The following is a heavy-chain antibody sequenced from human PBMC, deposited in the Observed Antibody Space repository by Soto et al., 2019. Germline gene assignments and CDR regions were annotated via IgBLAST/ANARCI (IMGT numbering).Heavy chain of an antibody. CDR1: GGTFSSYA. J-gene: IGHJ4*02. D-gene: IGHD2-15*01. V-gene: IGHV1-69*12. CDR2: IIPIFGTA. CDR3: ARDNCSGGSCYLGLDY. Sequence: QVQLVQSGAEVKKPGSSVKVSCKASGGTFSSYAISWVRQAPGQGLEWMGGIIPIFGTANYAQKFQGRVTITADESTSTAYMELSSLRSEDTDVYYCARDNCSGGSCYLGLDYWGQGTLVTVSS.